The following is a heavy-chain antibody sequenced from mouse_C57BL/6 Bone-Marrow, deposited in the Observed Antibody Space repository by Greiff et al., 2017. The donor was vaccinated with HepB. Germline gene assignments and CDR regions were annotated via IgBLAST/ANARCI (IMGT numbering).Heavy chain of an antibody. CDR2: IDPSDSYT. D-gene: IGHD2-2*01. V-gene: IGHV1-50*01. CDR1: GYTFTSYW. J-gene: IGHJ2*01. Sequence: QVQLQQSGAELVKPGASVKLSCKASGYTFTSYWMQWVKQRPGQGLEWIGEIDPSDSYTNYNQKFKGKATLTVDTSSSTAYMQLSSLTSEDSAVYYCARGVTTDYWGQGTTLTVSS. CDR3: ARGVTTDY.